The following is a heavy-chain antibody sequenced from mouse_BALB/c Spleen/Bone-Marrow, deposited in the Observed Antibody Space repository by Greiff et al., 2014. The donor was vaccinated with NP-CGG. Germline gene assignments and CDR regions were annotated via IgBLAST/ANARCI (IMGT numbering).Heavy chain of an antibody. CDR3: ARPRFAY. Sequence: QVHVKQSGAELAKPGASVKMSCKASGYTFTSYWMHWIKQRPGQGLGWIGYITPSTGYIEYNQKFKDKATLTADKSSSSAYMQLSNLASAASSVYYCARPRFAYWGQGTLVTVSA. D-gene: IGHD6-5*01. CDR2: ITPSTGYI. CDR1: GYTFTSYW. J-gene: IGHJ3*01. V-gene: IGHV1-7*01.